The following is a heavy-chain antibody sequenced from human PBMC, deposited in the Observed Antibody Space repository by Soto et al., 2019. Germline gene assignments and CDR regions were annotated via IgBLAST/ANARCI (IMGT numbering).Heavy chain of an antibody. CDR1: GGSFSGYY. CDR3: ARGRSVGYYYGMDV. Sequence: SETLSLTCAVYGGSFSGYYWSWIRQPPGKGLEWIGEINHSGSTNYSPSLKSRVTISVDTSKNQFSLKLSSVTAADTAVYYCARGRSVGYYYGMDVWGQGTTVTVSS. J-gene: IGHJ6*02. CDR2: INHSGST. V-gene: IGHV4-34*01.